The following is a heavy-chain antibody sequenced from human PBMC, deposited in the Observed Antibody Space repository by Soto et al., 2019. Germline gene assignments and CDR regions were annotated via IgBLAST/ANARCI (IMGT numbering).Heavy chain of an antibody. J-gene: IGHJ2*01. CDR3: AKDRFTSTVRKYWFFDL. V-gene: IGHV3-23*01. Sequence: EVQLLESGGGLVKPGGSLRLSCAASGFTFTNYAMTWVRQAPGKGLAWVSSISGGDGDTSYADSVKGRFTISRDNSENTMFLQMNSLRPDDTAVYYCAKDRFTSTVRKYWFFDLWGRGTLVTVSS. D-gene: IGHD3-10*01. CDR2: ISGGDGDT. CDR1: GFTFTNYA.